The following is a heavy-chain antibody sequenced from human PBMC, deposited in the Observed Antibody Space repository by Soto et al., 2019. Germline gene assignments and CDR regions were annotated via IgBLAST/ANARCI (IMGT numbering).Heavy chain of an antibody. V-gene: IGHV6-1*01. CDR3: AGTYYDFWSGSTVIDY. CDR1: GDSVSSTSAA. Sequence: SPTLSLTCAISGDSVSSTSAAWNWLRQSPSRGLEWLGRTYYRSKWYNDYAVSVKSRITINPDTSKNQFSLQLNSVTPEDTAVYYCAGTYYDFWSGSTVIDYWGQGTLVTVSS. J-gene: IGHJ4*02. D-gene: IGHD3-3*01. CDR2: TYYRSKWYN.